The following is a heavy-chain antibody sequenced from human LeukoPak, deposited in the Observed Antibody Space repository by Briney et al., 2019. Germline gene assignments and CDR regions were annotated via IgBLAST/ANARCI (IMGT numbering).Heavy chain of an antibody. J-gene: IGHJ3*02. CDR1: GFTFDDYG. D-gene: IGHD1-26*01. CDR3: ARDRGSYIPDAFDI. V-gene: IGHV3-20*04. CDR2: INWNGGST. Sequence: PGGSLRLFCAASGFTFDDYGMSWVRQAPGKGLEWVSGINWNGGSTGYADSVKGRFTISRDNAKNSLYLQMNSLRAEDTAVYYCARDRGSYIPDAFDIWGQGTMVTVSS.